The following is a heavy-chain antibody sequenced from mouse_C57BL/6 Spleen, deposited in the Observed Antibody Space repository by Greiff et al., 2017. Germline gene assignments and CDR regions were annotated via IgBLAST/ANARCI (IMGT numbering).Heavy chain of an antibody. Sequence: EVNLVESGGGLVQSGRSLRLSCATSGFTFSDFYMEWVRQAPGKGLEWIAASRNKANDYTTEYSASVNGRFIVSRDTSQSILYLQMNALRAEDTAIYYCARDLYSWGQGTLVTGSA. CDR3: ARDLYS. D-gene: IGHD2-1*01. J-gene: IGHJ3*01. V-gene: IGHV7-1*01. CDR2: SRNKANDYTT. CDR1: GFTFSDFY.